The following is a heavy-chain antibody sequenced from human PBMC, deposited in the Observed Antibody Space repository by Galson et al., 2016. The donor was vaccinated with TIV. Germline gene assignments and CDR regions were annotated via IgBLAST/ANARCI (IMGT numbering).Heavy chain of an antibody. CDR3: AKEAGSGYYYVDAFDI. CDR1: GFTFSSYD. D-gene: IGHD3-22*01. V-gene: IGHV3-30*18. Sequence: LRLSCAASGFTFSSYDMHWVRQAPGKGLEWVAVISYDGSNENYADSVKGRFTVSRDNSENTLYLQMNSLRAEDTAVYYCAKEAGSGYYYVDAFDIWGQGTVVTVSS. CDR2: ISYDGSNE. J-gene: IGHJ3*02.